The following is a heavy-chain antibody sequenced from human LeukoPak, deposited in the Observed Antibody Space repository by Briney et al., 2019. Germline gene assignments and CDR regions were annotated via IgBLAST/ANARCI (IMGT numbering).Heavy chain of an antibody. V-gene: IGHV1-69*05. CDR1: GGTFSSYA. CDR2: IIPTFGTA. J-gene: IGHJ4*02. CDR3: GRLNLDSGGSWHYFDY. Sequence: SVKVSCKASGGTFSSYAISWVRQAPGQGLEWMGRIIPTFGTANYAQKFQGRVTITTDESTSTAYMELSSLISEDTAVYYCGRLNLDSGGSWHYFDYWGQGTLVTVSS. D-gene: IGHD2-15*01.